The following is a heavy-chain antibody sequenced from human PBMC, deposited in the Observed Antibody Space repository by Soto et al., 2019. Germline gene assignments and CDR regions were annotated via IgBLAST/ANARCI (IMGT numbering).Heavy chain of an antibody. V-gene: IGHV5-51*01. D-gene: IGHD5-18*01. J-gene: IGHJ3*01. Sequence: GECLKISCKGSGYSFSTYWIAWVRQMPGKGLEWMGIIYPDDSDTRYSPSFQGQVSISADKSISTAYLQWSSLKASDTAMYYCARRRETTMAYDAYDLWGQGTMVTVSS. CDR2: IYPDDSDT. CDR3: ARRRETTMAYDAYDL. CDR1: GYSFSTYW.